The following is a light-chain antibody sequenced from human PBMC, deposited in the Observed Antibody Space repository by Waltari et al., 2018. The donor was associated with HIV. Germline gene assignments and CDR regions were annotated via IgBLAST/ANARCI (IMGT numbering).Light chain of an antibody. V-gene: IGKV3D-15*01. CDR2: DAS. Sequence: EVVLTQAPSTLSVSLGEADSLSCRASQNITNKLGWYQQKAGQAPRLLIYDASRRATAIPDRFSGSGSGTEFNLTISRLVFEDVAVYVCQQYKYWPETFGQGTKVEIK. CDR1: QNITNK. CDR3: QQYKYWPET. J-gene: IGKJ1*01.